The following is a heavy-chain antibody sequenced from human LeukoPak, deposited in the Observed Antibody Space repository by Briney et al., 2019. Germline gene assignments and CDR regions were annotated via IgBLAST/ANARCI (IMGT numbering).Heavy chain of an antibody. Sequence: HPGGSLRLSCAASGFTFSTYTMHWVRQAPGKGLEWVAVISYDGNNKYYADSVKGRFTISRDKSKNTLYLQMNSLRAEDTAVYYCARDRGYYFDYWGQGTLVTVSS. CDR3: ARDRGYYFDY. J-gene: IGHJ4*02. CDR2: ISYDGNNK. CDR1: GFTFSTYT. V-gene: IGHV3-30-3*01.